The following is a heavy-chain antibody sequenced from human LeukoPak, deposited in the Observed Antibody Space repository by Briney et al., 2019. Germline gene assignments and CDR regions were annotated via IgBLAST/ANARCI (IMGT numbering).Heavy chain of an antibody. V-gene: IGHV3-7*03. CDR3: AKGIVAVADRVDY. Sequence: PGRSLRLSCVASGFSFNNYRMTWVRQAPGKGLEWVANIKQDGSEKRYVDSVKGRFAISRDNAKKSLYLQMNSLRAEDTALYYCAKGIVAVADRVDYWGQGTLVTVSS. CDR1: GFSFNNYR. J-gene: IGHJ4*02. D-gene: IGHD6-19*01. CDR2: IKQDGSEK.